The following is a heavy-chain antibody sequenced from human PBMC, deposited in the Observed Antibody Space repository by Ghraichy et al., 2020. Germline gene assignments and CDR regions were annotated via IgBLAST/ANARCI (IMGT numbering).Heavy chain of an antibody. CDR2: INSDGSST. Sequence: GGSLRLSCAASGFTLTNYWMHWVRQAPGKGLVWVARINSDGSSTNYADSVKGRFTISRDNAKNTMYLQMDSLRDEDTAVYYCNCLLVVPGAIKNDYWGQGTLVTVSS. J-gene: IGHJ4*02. CDR1: GFTLTNYW. V-gene: IGHV3-74*01. D-gene: IGHD2-2*02. CDR3: NCLLVVPGAIKNDY.